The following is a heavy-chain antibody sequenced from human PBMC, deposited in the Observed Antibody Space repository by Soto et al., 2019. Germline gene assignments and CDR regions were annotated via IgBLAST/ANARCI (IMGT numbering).Heavy chain of an antibody. Sequence: EVQLVESGGGLVQPGGSLRLSCAASGFTFSSYWMSWVRQAPGKGLEWVANIKQDGSEKFYVDSVKGRFTISRDNAKNSLYLQMNRLRAEDTAVYYCARGTGAAVAADYWGQGTLVTVSS. CDR1: GFTFSSYW. CDR3: ARGTGAAVAADY. V-gene: IGHV3-7*01. CDR2: IKQDGSEK. D-gene: IGHD6-19*01. J-gene: IGHJ4*02.